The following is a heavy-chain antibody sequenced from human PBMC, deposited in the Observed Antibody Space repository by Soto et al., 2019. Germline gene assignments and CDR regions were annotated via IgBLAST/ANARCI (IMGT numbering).Heavy chain of an antibody. CDR2: IIPIFGKT. V-gene: IGHV1-8*02. CDR3: ARGIAVAGTSAFDI. CDR1: GGTFSSYA. J-gene: IGHJ3*02. Sequence: ASVKVSFKASGGTFSSYAIRWVRQAPGQGLEWMGGIIPIFGKTGYAQKFQGRATMSRNTSISTAYMELSSLRSEDTAVYYCARGIAVAGTSAFDIWGHGTMVTVSS. D-gene: IGHD6-19*01.